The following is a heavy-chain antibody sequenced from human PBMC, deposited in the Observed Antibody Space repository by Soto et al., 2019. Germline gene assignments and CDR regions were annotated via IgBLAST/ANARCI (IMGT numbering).Heavy chain of an antibody. D-gene: IGHD1-26*01. CDR3: ARSWELLANWFDP. V-gene: IGHV1-69*13. Sequence: SVKVSCKASGGTFSSYAISWVRQAPGQGLEWMGGIIPIFGTANYAQKFQGRVTITADESTSTAYMELSSLRSEDTAVYYCARSWELLANWFDPWGQGTLVTVSS. CDR2: IIPIFGTA. J-gene: IGHJ5*02. CDR1: GGTFSSYA.